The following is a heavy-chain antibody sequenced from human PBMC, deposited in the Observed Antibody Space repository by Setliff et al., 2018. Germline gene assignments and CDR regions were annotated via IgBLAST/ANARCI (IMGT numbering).Heavy chain of an antibody. J-gene: IGHJ4*02. CDR2: IAHDGSNK. CDR3: ARDMSPDIMWELPVDS. CDR1: GFTFSSYA. D-gene: IGHD1-26*01. Sequence: QPGGSLRLSCAASGFTFSSYAQHWVRQAPGKGLEWVAFIAHDGSNKFYADSVKGRFTISRDNSKNTLYMQMSSLRAEDTAMYYCARDMSPDIMWELPVDSWGQGTLVTVSS. V-gene: IGHV3-30*07.